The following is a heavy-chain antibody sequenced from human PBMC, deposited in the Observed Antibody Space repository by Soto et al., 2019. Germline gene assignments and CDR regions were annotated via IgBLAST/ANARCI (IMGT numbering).Heavy chain of an antibody. V-gene: IGHV3-53*01. CDR2: IYSGGST. J-gene: IGHJ4*02. CDR1: GFIVSSNH. Sequence: PGGSLILSCAASGFIVSSNHMSWVRQAPGKGLEWVSIIYSGGSTYYADSVKGRFTISRDNSKNTLYLQMNSLRAEDTAMYYCARDGKSTTSCNTGCNFDSWGQGTLVTVSS. D-gene: IGHD2-2*01. CDR3: ARDGKSTTSCNTGCNFDS.